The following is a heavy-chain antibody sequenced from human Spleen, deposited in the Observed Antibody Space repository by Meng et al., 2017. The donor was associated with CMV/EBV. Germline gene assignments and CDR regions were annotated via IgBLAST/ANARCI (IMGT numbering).Heavy chain of an antibody. CDR2: INPSGGST. Sequence: ASVKVSCKASGYTFSGYYMHWVRQAPGQGLEWMGIINPSGGSTSYAQKFQGRVTMTRDTSTSTVYMELSSLRSEDTAVYYCARARGRMVRGVIPYYYYGMDVWGQGTTVTVSS. J-gene: IGHJ6*02. D-gene: IGHD3-10*01. CDR3: ARARGRMVRGVIPYYYYGMDV. V-gene: IGHV1-46*01. CDR1: GYTFSGYY.